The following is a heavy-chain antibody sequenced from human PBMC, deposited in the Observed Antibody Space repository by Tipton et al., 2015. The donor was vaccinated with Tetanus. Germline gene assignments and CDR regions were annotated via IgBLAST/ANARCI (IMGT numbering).Heavy chain of an antibody. CDR3: AFKPDYFGTGSPPFDY. J-gene: IGHJ4*02. CDR2: INHSGGT. CDR1: GGSFSGYY. V-gene: IGHV4-34*01. D-gene: IGHD3-10*01. Sequence: TLSLTCAVYGGSFSGYYWSWIRQTPGKGLEWIGEINHSGGTNYNPSLKRRVSISVDTTKKQLYLNLTSVTAADTAVYYCAFKPDYFGTGSPPFDYWGQGPLVTVSS.